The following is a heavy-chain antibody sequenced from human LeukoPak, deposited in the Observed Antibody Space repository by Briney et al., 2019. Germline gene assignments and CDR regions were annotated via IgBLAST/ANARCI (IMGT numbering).Heavy chain of an antibody. V-gene: IGHV1-24*01. CDR3: ATWGIAVAGTHFDY. CDR1: GYTLTELS. D-gene: IGHD6-19*01. J-gene: IGHJ4*02. Sequence: GASVKVSCKVSGYTLTELSIQWVRQAPGKGLEWMGGFDPEDGEIIYAQKFQGRVTMTEDTSTDTAYMELSSLRSEDTAVYYCATWGIAVAGTHFDYWGQGTLVTVSS. CDR2: FDPEDGEI.